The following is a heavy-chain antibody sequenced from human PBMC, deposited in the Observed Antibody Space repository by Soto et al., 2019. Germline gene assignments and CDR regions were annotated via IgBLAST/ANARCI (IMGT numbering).Heavy chain of an antibody. D-gene: IGHD2-2*01. CDR2: IIPIFGTA. Sequence: SVKVSCKASGGTFSSYAISWVRQAPGQGLEWMGGIIPIFGTANYAQKFQGRVTITADKSTSTAYMELSSLRSEDTAVYYCASPNRYCSGTSCYYYYYGMDVWGQGTTVTVSS. CDR1: GGTFSSYA. J-gene: IGHJ6*02. V-gene: IGHV1-69*06. CDR3: ASPNRYCSGTSCYYYYYGMDV.